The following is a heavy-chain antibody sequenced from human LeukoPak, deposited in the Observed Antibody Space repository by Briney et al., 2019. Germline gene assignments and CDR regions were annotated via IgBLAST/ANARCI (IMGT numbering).Heavy chain of an antibody. D-gene: IGHD5-24*01. V-gene: IGHV3-21*01. CDR3: ARDAEMATIRYAY. Sequence: GGSLRLSCAASGFTFSSYSMNWVRQAPGKGLEWVSSISSSSSYIYYADSVKGRFTISRDNAKDSLYLQMNSLRAEDTAVYYCARDAEMATIRYAYWGQGTLVTVSS. CDR2: ISSSSSYI. CDR1: GFTFSSYS. J-gene: IGHJ4*02.